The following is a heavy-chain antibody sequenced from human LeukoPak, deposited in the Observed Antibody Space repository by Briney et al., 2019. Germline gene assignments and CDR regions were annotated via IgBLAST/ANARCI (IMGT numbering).Heavy chain of an antibody. V-gene: IGHV4-39*07. CDR2: VHYDGRT. Sequence: KCSETLSLTCTVSSGPISGSRTWGWVRQPPGPGLEWIGSVHYDGRTASNPSLKSRVTMSLDTSTNQFSLKMNSVTATDTALYYCARVVTAAGLDLWGQGILVTISS. CDR1: SGPISGSRT. D-gene: IGHD6-25*01. CDR3: ARVVTAAGLDL. J-gene: IGHJ5*02.